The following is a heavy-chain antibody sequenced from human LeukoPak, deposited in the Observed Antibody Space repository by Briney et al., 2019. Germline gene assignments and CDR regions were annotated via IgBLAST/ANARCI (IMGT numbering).Heavy chain of an antibody. D-gene: IGHD6-13*01. CDR3: AKSLPAAAGTGSFDI. V-gene: IGHV3-23*01. CDR1: GFTFGSYA. J-gene: IGHJ3*02. CDR2: FSGSDGST. Sequence: GGSLRLSCAASGFTFGSYALSWVRQAPGEGLEWVSGFSGSDGSTWYADSVKGRFTISRDNSKNTLYVQMNSLRAEDTAVYYCAKSLPAAAGTGSFDIWGQGTLVTVSS.